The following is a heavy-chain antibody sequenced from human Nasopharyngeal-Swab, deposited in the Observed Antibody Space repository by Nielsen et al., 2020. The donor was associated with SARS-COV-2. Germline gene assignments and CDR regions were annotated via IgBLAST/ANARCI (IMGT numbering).Heavy chain of an antibody. CDR2: ITTANGNT. V-gene: IGHV1-3*04. Sequence: ASVKVSCKASGYSFTTYPLHWIRQAPGQSLEWMGWITTANGNTRYSQRIQDRITLTRDTSASTAYMELSSLRSEDTAVYYCARSRDDILTGYSFDYWGQGTLVTVSS. CDR3: ARSRDDILTGYSFDY. D-gene: IGHD3-9*01. J-gene: IGHJ4*02. CDR1: GYSFTTYP.